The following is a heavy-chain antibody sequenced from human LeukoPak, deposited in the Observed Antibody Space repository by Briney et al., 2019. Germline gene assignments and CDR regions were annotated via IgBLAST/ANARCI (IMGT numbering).Heavy chain of an antibody. CDR2: FDPEDGET. J-gene: IGHJ3*02. CDR1: GYTLTELS. V-gene: IGHV1-24*01. D-gene: IGHD1-26*01. Sequence: ASVKVSCKVSGYTLTELSMHWVRQAPGKGLEWMGGFDPEDGETIYAQKFQGRVTMTEDTSTDTAYMELSSLRSEDTAVYYCAIDSGSYSRAGRGAFDIWGQGTMVTVSS. CDR3: AIDSGSYSRAGRGAFDI.